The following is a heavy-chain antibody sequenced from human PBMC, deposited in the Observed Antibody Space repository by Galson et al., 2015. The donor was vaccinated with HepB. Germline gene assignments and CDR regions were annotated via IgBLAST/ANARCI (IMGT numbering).Heavy chain of an antibody. Sequence: SLRLSCAASGLTFSSYWTHWVRQAPGKGLVWVSRINSDGSSTSYADSVKGRFTISRDNAKNTLYLQMNSLRAEDTAVYYCARDLTYYDILTGSFVKYFDYWGQGTLVTVSS. CDR3: ARDLTYYDILTGSFVKYFDY. D-gene: IGHD3-9*01. V-gene: IGHV3-74*01. CDR1: GLTFSSYW. J-gene: IGHJ4*02. CDR2: INSDGSST.